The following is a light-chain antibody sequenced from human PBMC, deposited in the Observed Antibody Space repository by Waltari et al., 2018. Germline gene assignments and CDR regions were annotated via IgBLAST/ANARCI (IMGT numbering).Light chain of an antibody. CDR3: CSYAGGTASIL. CDR1: SSDVGSHNL. Sequence: QSALTQPASVSGSPGQLITISCTGTSSDVGSHNLVSWYQHHPGKAPKLMIYEDTKRPSGVSNRFSGSKSGNTASLTISGLQAEDEADYYCCSYAGGTASILLGGGTKLTVL. J-gene: IGLJ2*01. CDR2: EDT. V-gene: IGLV2-23*01.